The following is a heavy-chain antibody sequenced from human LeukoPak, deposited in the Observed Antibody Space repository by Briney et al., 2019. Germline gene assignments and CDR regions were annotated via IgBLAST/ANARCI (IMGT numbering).Heavy chain of an antibody. V-gene: IGHV3-7*01. D-gene: IGHD2-21*02. Sequence: GGSLRLSCAASGFTFSSYWMSWVRQAPGKGLEWVANIKEDGSEKYYVDSVKGRFTISRDNTKNSLYLQVNSLRAEDTAVYYCARRYCGSDCHSPYFYYWGQGTLVTVSS. CDR1: GFTFSSYW. CDR3: ARRYCGSDCHSPYFYY. J-gene: IGHJ4*02. CDR2: IKEDGSEK.